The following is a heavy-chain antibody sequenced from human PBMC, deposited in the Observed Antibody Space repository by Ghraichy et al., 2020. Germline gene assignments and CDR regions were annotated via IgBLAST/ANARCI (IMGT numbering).Heavy chain of an antibody. Sequence: GGSLRLSCAASGITFSNFDMNWVRQAPGKGLEWVSSISTISHYIYYADSVKGRFTISRDNAKNSLYLQMNSLRADDTGVYYCARGLVGAIRLGADFWGQGTLVTVSS. CDR2: ISTISHYI. D-gene: IGHD1-26*01. CDR3: ARGLVGAIRLGADF. J-gene: IGHJ4*02. V-gene: IGHV3-21*01. CDR1: GITFSNFD.